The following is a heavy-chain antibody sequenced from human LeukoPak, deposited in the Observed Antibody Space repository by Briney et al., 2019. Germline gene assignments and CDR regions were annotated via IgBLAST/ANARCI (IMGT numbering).Heavy chain of an antibody. Sequence: PGGSLRLSCLASGFAFSAYEMNWVRQAPGRGLEWVSYISGSDTTTYYADSVRGRITIFRDNAKNSLYLQMNSLRAEDTALYYCTTLGYHLDSWGQGTLVTVSS. J-gene: IGHJ4*02. CDR2: ISGSDTTT. CDR3: TTLGYHLDS. D-gene: IGHD3-22*01. CDR1: GFAFSAYE. V-gene: IGHV3-48*03.